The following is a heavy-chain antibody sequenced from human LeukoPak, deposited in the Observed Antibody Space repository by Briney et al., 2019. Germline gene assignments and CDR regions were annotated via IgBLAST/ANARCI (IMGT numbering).Heavy chain of an antibody. Sequence: TGGSLRLSCAASGFTFISHEMNWVRQAPGKGLEWVSAISTSGITIYYADSVRGRFTISRDNAKNSLYLQMNSLRAEDTAVYYCARAKYFDFDYWGQGTLVTVSS. CDR1: GFTFISHE. J-gene: IGHJ4*02. CDR2: ISTSGITI. V-gene: IGHV3-48*03. D-gene: IGHD3-9*01. CDR3: ARAKYFDFDY.